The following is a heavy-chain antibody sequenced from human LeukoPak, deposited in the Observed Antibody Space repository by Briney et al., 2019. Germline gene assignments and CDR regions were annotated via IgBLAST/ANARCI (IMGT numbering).Heavy chain of an antibody. J-gene: IGHJ3*02. CDR1: GFTFSSYS. CDR3: ARETGPDDAFDI. Sequence: GGSLRLSCAASGFTFSSYSMNWVRQAPGKGLEWVSSISSSSSYIYYADSVKGRFTISRDNAKNSLYLQMNSLRAEDTAVYYCARETGPDDAFDIWGQGTMATVSS. CDR2: ISSSSSYI. V-gene: IGHV3-21*01.